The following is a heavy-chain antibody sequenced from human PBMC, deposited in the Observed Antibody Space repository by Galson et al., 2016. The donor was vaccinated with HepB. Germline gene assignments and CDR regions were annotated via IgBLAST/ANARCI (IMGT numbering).Heavy chain of an antibody. D-gene: IGHD6-25*01. Sequence: SLRLSCAASGFTFSGYWMPSVRQAPGKGLQWVANIKQDGSEKNYVDSVKGRFTISRDNAKNLVYLQMNSLRAEDTAMYYCASAPAATESDYWGQGTLVTVSP. CDR2: IKQDGSEK. V-gene: IGHV3-7*01. CDR3: ASAPAATESDY. J-gene: IGHJ4*02. CDR1: GFTFSGYW.